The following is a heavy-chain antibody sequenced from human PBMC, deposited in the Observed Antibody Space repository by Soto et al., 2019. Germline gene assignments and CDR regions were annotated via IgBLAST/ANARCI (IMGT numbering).Heavy chain of an antibody. CDR3: TRGFNLPCGY. CDR2: ISGSGGTP. J-gene: IGHJ4*02. Sequence: GGSLRLSCAASGFTFSSYAMTWVRQAPGKGLEWVSSISGSGGTPYYADSVKGRFTTSTDNSKNTLYLHMSGLRADDTAVYYCTRGFNLPCGYWGQGTLVTVSS. CDR1: GFTFSSYA. V-gene: IGHV3-23*01. D-gene: IGHD2-21*01.